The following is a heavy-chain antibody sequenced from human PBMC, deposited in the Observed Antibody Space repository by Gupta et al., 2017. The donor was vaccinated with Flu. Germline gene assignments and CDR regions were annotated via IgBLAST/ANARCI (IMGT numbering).Heavy chain of an antibody. Sequence: VQLVQSGAEVKKHGASVKVSCKGYGYTFTSYRVSWVRQAPGQELEWMGWIRAYNGNTIYAQKLQERVTMTTDTSTSTDYMEMRSLTSADTAVYYCARQPPPYYYDSSGPIDYWGQGTLVTVSS. CDR2: IRAYNGNT. CDR1: GYTFTSYR. V-gene: IGHV1-18*01. CDR3: ARQPPPYYYDSSGPIDY. D-gene: IGHD3-22*01. J-gene: IGHJ4*02.